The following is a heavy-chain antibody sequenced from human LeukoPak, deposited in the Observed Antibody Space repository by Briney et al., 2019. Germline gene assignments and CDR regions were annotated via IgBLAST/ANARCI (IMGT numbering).Heavy chain of an antibody. CDR2: IYLDGRA. V-gene: IGHV3-66*01. D-gene: IGHD6-25*01. Sequence: GGSLRLSCAASGFAVSSKYMNWVRQAPGKGLEWVTVIYLDGRADYADSVKGRFTISSDNSKNTVYLQMNSLRAEDTAVYYCARSSIAAAGPFDIWGQGTMVTVSS. CDR3: ARSSIAAAGPFDI. J-gene: IGHJ3*02. CDR1: GFAVSSKY.